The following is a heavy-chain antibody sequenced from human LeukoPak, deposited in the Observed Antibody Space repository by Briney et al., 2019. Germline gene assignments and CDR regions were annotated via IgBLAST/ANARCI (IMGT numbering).Heavy chain of an antibody. CDR3: ARGGAAAHLDY. J-gene: IGHJ4*02. D-gene: IGHD6-13*01. CDR1: GGSIGSYY. CDR2: VYYSGST. Sequence: PSETLSLTCTVSGGSIGSYYWSWIRQPPGKGLEWIGYVYYSGSTNYNPSLKSRVTISVDTSKNQFSLKLSSVTAADTAVYYCARGGAAAHLDYWGQGTLVTVSS. V-gene: IGHV4-59*01.